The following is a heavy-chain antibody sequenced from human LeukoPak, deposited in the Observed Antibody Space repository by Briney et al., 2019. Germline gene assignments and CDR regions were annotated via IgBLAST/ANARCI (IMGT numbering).Heavy chain of an antibody. CDR3: ARDYCSGGSCYENKWFDP. V-gene: IGHV3-33*01. CDR2: IWFDGTTT. CDR1: GFTFSKYG. J-gene: IGHJ5*02. Sequence: PGRSLRLSCAASGFTFSKYGMHWVRQAPGKGLEWVAVIWFDGTTTNHADSVKGRFTISRDNSKNTLFLQMNSLRAEDTAVYFCARDYCSGGSCYENKWFDPWGQGTLVTVPS. D-gene: IGHD2-15*01.